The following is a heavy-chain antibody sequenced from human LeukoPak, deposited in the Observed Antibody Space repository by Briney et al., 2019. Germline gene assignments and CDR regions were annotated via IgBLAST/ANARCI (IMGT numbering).Heavy chain of an antibody. CDR2: ISSSSSYI. J-gene: IGHJ4*02. CDR3: ARQLYYDFWSGYYNY. CDR1: GFTFSSYS. D-gene: IGHD3-3*01. Sequence: PGGSLRLSCAASGFTFSSYSMNGVRQAPGKGLEWVSSISSSSSYIYYADSVKGRFTISRDNAKNSLYLQMNSLRAEDTAVYYCARQLYYDFWSGYYNYWGQGTLVTVSS. V-gene: IGHV3-21*01.